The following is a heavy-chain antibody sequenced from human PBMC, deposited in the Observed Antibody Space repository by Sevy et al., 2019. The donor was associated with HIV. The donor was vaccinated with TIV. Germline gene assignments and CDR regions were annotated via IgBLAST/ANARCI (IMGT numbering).Heavy chain of an antibody. D-gene: IGHD3-10*01. Sequence: GGSLRLSCAGFGFTFSTYSMNWVRQAPGKGLEWVSTIIGSGGSTYYPDSMKGRFTISRDNFKNTLYLEINSLTADDTAVYYCAKGYGSGSPPDYWGQGTLVTVSS. CDR2: IIGSGGST. V-gene: IGHV3-23*01. CDR3: AKGYGSGSPPDY. J-gene: IGHJ4*02. CDR1: GFTFSTYS.